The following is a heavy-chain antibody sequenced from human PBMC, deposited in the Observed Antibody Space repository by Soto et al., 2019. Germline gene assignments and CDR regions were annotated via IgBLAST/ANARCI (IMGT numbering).Heavy chain of an antibody. Sequence: EVQLVESGGGLVQPGRSLRLSCAASGFTFDDYAMHWVRQAPGKGLEWVSGISWNSGSIGYADSVKGRFTISRDNAKNSLYLPMHILRAEDTALYYCAKDNRVSGSYSYYYGMDVWGQGTTVTVSS. V-gene: IGHV3-9*01. CDR2: ISWNSGSI. CDR3: AKDNRVSGSYSYYYGMDV. CDR1: GFTFDDYA. D-gene: IGHD3-10*01. J-gene: IGHJ6*02.